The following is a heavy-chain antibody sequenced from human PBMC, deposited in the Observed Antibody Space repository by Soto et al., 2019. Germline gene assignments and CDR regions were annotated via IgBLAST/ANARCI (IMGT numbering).Heavy chain of an antibody. D-gene: IGHD1-26*01. CDR1: GGSVSSDSYH. CDR2: IYYSGTT. Sequence: QVQLEESGPGLVKPSETLSLRCTVSGGSVSSDSYHWCWVRQPPGKGLEWIGNIYYSGTTNYNPSLESRFSMSVDTSKNQFSLKFSSVTAADTAVYYCAARVGATPPITWGQGTLVIVSS. CDR3: AARVGATPPIT. J-gene: IGHJ5*02. V-gene: IGHV4-61*01.